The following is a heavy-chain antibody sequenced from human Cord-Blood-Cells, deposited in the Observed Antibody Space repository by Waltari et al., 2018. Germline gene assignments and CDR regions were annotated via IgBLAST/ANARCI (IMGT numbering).Heavy chain of an antibody. D-gene: IGHD4-17*01. CDR1: GFTFSSYG. CDR3: AKHKGDYDAVDI. V-gene: IGHV3-30*18. Sequence: QVQLVESGGGVVQPGRSLRLSCAASGFTFSSYGMPWVRQAPGKGLEWVAVISYDGSKKYYADSVKGRFTISRDNSKNTLDLKMNSLRAEDTAVYYCAKHKGDYDAVDIWGQGTMVTVSS. J-gene: IGHJ3*02. CDR2: ISYDGSKK.